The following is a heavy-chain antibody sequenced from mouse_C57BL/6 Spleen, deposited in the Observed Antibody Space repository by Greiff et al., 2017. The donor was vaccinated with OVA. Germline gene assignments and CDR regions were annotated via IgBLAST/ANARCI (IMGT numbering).Heavy chain of an antibody. D-gene: IGHD1-1*01. CDR3: AREWDYYGSSFDY. J-gene: IGHJ2*01. Sequence: VQLQQSGPELVKPGASVKISCKASGYAFSSSWMNWVKQRPGKGLEWIGRIYPGDGDTNYNGKFKGKATLTADKSSSTAYMQLSSLTSEDSAVYVCAREWDYYGSSFDYWGQGTTLTVSS. CDR2: IYPGDGDT. CDR1: GYAFSSSW. V-gene: IGHV1-82*01.